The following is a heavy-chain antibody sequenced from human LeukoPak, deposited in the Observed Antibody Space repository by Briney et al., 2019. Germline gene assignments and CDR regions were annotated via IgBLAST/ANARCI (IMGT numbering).Heavy chain of an antibody. CDR2: IDPSDSYT. V-gene: IGHV5-10-1*01. CDR1: GYSFTSYW. Sequence: GESLKISCNGSGYSFTSYWISWVRQMPGKGLEWMGRIDPSDSYTNYSPSFQGHVTISADKSISTAYLQWSSLKASDTAMYYCARDLGYYGSGSSRFDPWGQGTLVTVSS. D-gene: IGHD3-10*01. CDR3: ARDLGYYGSGSSRFDP. J-gene: IGHJ5*02.